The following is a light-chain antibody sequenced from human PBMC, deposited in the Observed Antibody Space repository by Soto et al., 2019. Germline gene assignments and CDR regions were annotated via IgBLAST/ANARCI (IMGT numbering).Light chain of an antibody. V-gene: IGKV3-15*01. CDR3: QQYDAWPLT. Sequence: EIVMTQSPATLSVSPGERATLSCRASQSVSSKLAWYQQKPGQAPRLLIYGTSSRAPDVPARFSGSWSGTEFTLTINSLQSEDFAVYYCQQYDAWPLTFGGGTKVEIK. CDR1: QSVSSK. CDR2: GTS. J-gene: IGKJ4*01.